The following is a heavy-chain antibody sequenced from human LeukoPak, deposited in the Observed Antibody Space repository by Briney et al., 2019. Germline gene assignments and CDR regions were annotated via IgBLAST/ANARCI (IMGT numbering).Heavy chain of an antibody. CDR1: GGSFSGYY. J-gene: IGHJ1*01. V-gene: IGHV4-34*01. CDR3: ARGDYGDYVFGLGL. Sequence: PSETLSLTCAVYGGSFSGYYWSWIRQPPGKGLEWIGEINHSGSTNYSPSLKSRVTISVDTSKNQFSLKLSSVTAADTAVYYCARGDYGDYVFGLGLWGQGTLATVSS. D-gene: IGHD4-17*01. CDR2: INHSGST.